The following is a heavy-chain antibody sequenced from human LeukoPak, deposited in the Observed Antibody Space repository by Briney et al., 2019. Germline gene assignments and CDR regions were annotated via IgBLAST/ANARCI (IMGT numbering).Heavy chain of an antibody. CDR3: ARDFIAQSPIPAF. CDR2: IYHSGGT. D-gene: IGHD3-3*02. J-gene: IGHJ4*02. V-gene: IGHV4-30-2*01. Sequence: SQTLSLTSTVSGDSISRSASSWSWIRQPPGKGLEWIGYIYHSGGTYYNPSLRSRVTISLDRSKNQFSLKLSSVTAADTAVYYCARDFIAQSPIPAFWGQGTLVSVSS. CDR1: GDSISRSASS.